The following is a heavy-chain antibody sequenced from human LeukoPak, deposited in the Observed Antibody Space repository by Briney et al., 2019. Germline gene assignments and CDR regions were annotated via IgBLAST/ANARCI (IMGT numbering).Heavy chain of an antibody. CDR2: IYYSGST. J-gene: IGHJ5*02. V-gene: IGHV4-59*01. Sequence: SETLSLTCTVSGGSISSYYWSWIRQPPGKGLEWIGYIYYSGSTNYNPSLKSRVTISVDTSKNQFSLKLSSVTAADTAVYYCARVEINSSGSNWFDPWGQGTLVTVSS. CDR1: GGSISSYY. CDR3: ARVEINSSGSNWFDP. D-gene: IGHD3-22*01.